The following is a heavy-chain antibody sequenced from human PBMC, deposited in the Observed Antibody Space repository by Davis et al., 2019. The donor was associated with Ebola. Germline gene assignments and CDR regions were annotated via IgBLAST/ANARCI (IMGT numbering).Heavy chain of an antibody. V-gene: IGHV1-46*01. D-gene: IGHD3-10*01. J-gene: IGHJ6*02. CDR3: ARKMVRGVAGHYYYGMDV. CDR1: GYTFTSYY. CDR2: INPSGGST. Sequence: ASVKVSCKASGYTFTSYYMHWVRQAPGQGLEWMGIINPSGGSTSYAQKFQGRVTMTRDTSTSTVYMELSSLRSEDTAVYYCARKMVRGVAGHYYYGMDVWGQGTTVTVSS.